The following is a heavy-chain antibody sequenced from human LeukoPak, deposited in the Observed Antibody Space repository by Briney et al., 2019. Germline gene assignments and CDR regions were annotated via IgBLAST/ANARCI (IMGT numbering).Heavy chain of an antibody. V-gene: IGHV4-59*11. CDR1: GGSISPLY. CDR2: IYYSGST. J-gene: IGHJ4*02. Sequence: SETLSLTCTVSGGSISPLYWGWIRQAPGKGLEFIGYIYYSGSTNFNPSLKSRVTLLVDTSKSQISLKLTSVTAADTAVYYCARGGVAAKYYFDFWGQGTLVTVSS. D-gene: IGHD3-10*01. CDR3: ARGGVAAKYYFDF.